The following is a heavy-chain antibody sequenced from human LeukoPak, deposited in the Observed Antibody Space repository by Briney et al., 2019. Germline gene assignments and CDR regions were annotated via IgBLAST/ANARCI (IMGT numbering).Heavy chain of an antibody. V-gene: IGHV4-38-2*02. CDR3: ARDAYYYDSSGYFTQGYYYHYMDV. D-gene: IGHD3-22*01. J-gene: IGHJ6*03. CDR2: IYTSGST. CDR1: GYSISSGYY. Sequence: SETLSLTCTVSGYSISSGYYWGWIRQPPGKGLEWIGRIYTSGSTNYNPSLKSRVTMSVDTSKNQFSLKLSSVTAADTAVYYCARDAYYYDSSGYFTQGYYYHYMDVWGKGTTVTISS.